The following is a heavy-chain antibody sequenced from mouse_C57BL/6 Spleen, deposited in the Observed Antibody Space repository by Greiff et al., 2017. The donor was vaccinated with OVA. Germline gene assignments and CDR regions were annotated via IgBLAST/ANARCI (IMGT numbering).Heavy chain of an antibody. CDR2: IHPNSGST. J-gene: IGHJ2*01. CDR3: ARGTGYFDY. CDR1: GYTFTSYW. D-gene: IGHD4-1*01. Sequence: VQLQQPGAELVKPGASVKLSCKASGYTFTSYWMHWVKQRPGQGLEWIGMIHPNSGSTNYNEKFKSKATLTVEKSSSTAYMQSSSLTSEDAAVYYCARGTGYFDYWGQGTTLTVSS. V-gene: IGHV1-64*01.